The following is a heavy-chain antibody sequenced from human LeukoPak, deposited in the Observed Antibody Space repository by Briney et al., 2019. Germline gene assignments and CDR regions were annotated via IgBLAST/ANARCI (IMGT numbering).Heavy chain of an antibody. CDR2: IYHSGST. Sequence: SQTLSLTCAVSGGSISSGGYSWRWIRQPPGKGLEWIGYIYHSGSTYYNPSLKSRVTISVDRSKNQFSLKLSSVTAADTAVYYCARRITFGGVLDYWGQGTLVTVSS. D-gene: IGHD3-16*01. CDR3: ARRITFGGVLDY. J-gene: IGHJ4*02. CDR1: GGSISSGGYS. V-gene: IGHV4-30-2*01.